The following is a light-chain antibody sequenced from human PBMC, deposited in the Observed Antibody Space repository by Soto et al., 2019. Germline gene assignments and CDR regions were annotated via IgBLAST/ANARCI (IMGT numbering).Light chain of an antibody. CDR1: QGIGND. CDR3: LQDHNYPIT. V-gene: IGKV1-6*02. Sequence: AIQMAQSPSSLSASVGDIVTITCRASQGIGNDVGWFQQKPGKAPKLLIYAAATLQSGVPSRFSGSRSGTDFTLTISSLQPEDFATYYCLQDHNYPITFGGGTKVEIK. CDR2: AAA. J-gene: IGKJ4*01.